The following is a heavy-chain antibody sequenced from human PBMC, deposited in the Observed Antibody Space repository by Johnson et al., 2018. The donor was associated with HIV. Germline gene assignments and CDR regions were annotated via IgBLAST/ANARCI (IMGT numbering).Heavy chain of an antibody. J-gene: IGHJ3*02. D-gene: IGHD6-13*01. CDR3: AKVALATAAGCVALDI. Sequence: VQLVESGGGVVQPGKSLRLSCAASGFSFSSYGMHWVRQAPGKGLEWVAVTWFDGSKKYYSDSVRCRFTISRDNSKKPQYLQMNSLRAEDTALYYRAKVALATAAGCVALDICGPGTMVTVSA. CDR2: TWFDGSKK. CDR1: GFSFSSYG. V-gene: IGHV3-33*03.